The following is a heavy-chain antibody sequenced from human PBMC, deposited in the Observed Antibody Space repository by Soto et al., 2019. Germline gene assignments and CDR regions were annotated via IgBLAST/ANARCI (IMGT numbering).Heavy chain of an antibody. CDR1: GGSVSGYY. CDR2: INHSGST. Sequence: PSETLSLTCAVYGGSVSGYYWSWIRQPPGKGLEWIGEINHSGSTNYNPSLKSRVTISVDTSKNQFSLKLSSVTAADTAVYYCARVGQTYYDFWSGYYPTYYYYYGMDVWGQGTTVTVSS. V-gene: IGHV4-34*01. D-gene: IGHD3-3*01. CDR3: ARVGQTYYDFWSGYYPTYYYYYGMDV. J-gene: IGHJ6*02.